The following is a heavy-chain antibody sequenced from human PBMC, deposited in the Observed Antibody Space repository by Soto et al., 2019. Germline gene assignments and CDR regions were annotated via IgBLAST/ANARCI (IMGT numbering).Heavy chain of an antibody. CDR1: RGSISSYY. Sequence: SENLSLSCTVSRGSISSYYWSWIRQPPGKGLEWIGYIYYSGSTNYNPSLKSRVTISVDTSKNQFSLKLSSVTAADTAVYYCARARLVAVPCFDPWGQGTLGTVS. V-gene: IGHV4-59*01. CDR3: ARARLVAVPCFDP. J-gene: IGHJ5*02. D-gene: IGHD2-8*02. CDR2: IYYSGST.